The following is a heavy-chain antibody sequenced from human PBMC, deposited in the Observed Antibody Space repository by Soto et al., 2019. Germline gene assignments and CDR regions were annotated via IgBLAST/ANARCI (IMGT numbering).Heavy chain of an antibody. CDR1: GFTFTSSA. V-gene: IGHV1-58*01. CDR2: IVVGSGNT. D-gene: IGHD3-22*01. Sequence: SVKVSCKASGFTFTSSAVQWVRQARGQRLEWIGWIVVGSGNTNYAQKFQERVTITRDMSTSTAYMELCSLRSEDTAVYYFAAVQRDHGSGKLIDFWGQGSLDTVS. J-gene: IGHJ4*01. CDR3: AAVQRDHGSGKLIDF.